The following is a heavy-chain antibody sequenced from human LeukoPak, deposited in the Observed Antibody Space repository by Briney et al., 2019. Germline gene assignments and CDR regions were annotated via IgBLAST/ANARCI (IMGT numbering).Heavy chain of an antibody. Sequence: SETLSLTCAVSGGSISSGGYSWSRIRQPPGKGLEWIGYIYHSGSTYYNPSLKSRVTISVDRSKNQFSLKLSSVTAADTAVYYCARVNYYESSGAFDIWGQGTMVTVSS. CDR3: ARVNYYESSGAFDI. J-gene: IGHJ3*02. D-gene: IGHD3-22*01. CDR2: IYHSGST. V-gene: IGHV4-30-2*01. CDR1: GGSISSGGYS.